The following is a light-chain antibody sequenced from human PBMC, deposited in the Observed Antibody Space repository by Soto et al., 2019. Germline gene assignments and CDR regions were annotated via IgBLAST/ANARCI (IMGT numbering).Light chain of an antibody. J-gene: IGKJ4*01. CDR2: AAS. CDR1: QGIRDE. CDR3: QQSYSTLFLT. V-gene: IGKV1-39*01. Sequence: IQMAQSPSSLCASVGDRVTMAYRTSQGIRDELGWYQQKPGKAPKLLIYAASSLQSGVPSRFSGSGSGTDFTLTISSLQSEDFAAYYCQQSYSTLFLTFGGGTRVEIK.